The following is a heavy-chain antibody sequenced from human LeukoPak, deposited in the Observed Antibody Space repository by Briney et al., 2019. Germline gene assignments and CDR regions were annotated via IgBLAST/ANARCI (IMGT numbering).Heavy chain of an antibody. CDR3: VKEGGSFLTWFDS. V-gene: IGHV3-23*01. D-gene: IGHD2-15*01. J-gene: IGHJ5*01. CDR1: GFTFSSYA. CDR2: ISGSGGST. Sequence: GGSLRLSCAASGFTFSSYAMSWVRQAPGKGLGWVSAISGSGGSTYYADSVKGRFTISRDNSKNTLYLQMNSLRAEDTAVYYCVKEGGSFLTWFDSWGQGSLVTVSS.